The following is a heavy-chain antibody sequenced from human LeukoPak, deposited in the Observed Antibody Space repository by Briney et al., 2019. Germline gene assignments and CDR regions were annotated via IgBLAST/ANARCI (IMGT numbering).Heavy chain of an antibody. CDR1: GFTFDDYG. Sequence: GGSLRLSCAASGFTFDDYGMSWVRHASGKGLEWVSGINWNGGNTGYADSVKGRFTISRDNAKNSLYLQMNSLRVEDTALYYCARAGYSSSWYLAYWGQGTLVTVSS. V-gene: IGHV3-20*04. CDR2: INWNGGNT. CDR3: ARAGYSSSWYLAY. J-gene: IGHJ4*02. D-gene: IGHD6-13*01.